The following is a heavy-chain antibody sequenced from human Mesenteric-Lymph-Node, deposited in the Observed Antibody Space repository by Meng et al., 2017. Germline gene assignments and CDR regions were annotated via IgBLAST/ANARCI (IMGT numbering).Heavy chain of an antibody. J-gene: IGHJ4*02. CDR2: IYHSGRP. V-gene: IGHV4-4*02. CDR1: GCSIRDDQL. Sequence: QGASQALRLGVLEPLVTLSPACGGSGCSIRDDQLWSWSRQALGWGLDWIGEIYHSGRPNYNPSVKSRVSMSVDKSQNHFSLRLSSVTAADTAVYYCTTLYGDSISWGQGTLVTVSS. CDR3: TTLYGDSIS. D-gene: IGHD4-17*01.